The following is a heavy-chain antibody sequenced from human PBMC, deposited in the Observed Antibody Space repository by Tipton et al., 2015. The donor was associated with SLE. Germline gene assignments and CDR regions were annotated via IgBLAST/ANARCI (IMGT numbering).Heavy chain of an antibody. CDR2: VYYSGNT. J-gene: IGHJ5*02. Sequence: TLSLTCTVSGDSISGYYWGWIRQHPGKGLEWIGNVYYSGNTNYNPSLRSRVTISVDTSKNQFSLELTSVTAADTAVYYCAREDDSSYGNWFDPWGQGTLVTVSS. V-gene: IGHV4-31*03. D-gene: IGHD4-11*01. CDR1: GDSISGYY. CDR3: AREDDSSYGNWFDP.